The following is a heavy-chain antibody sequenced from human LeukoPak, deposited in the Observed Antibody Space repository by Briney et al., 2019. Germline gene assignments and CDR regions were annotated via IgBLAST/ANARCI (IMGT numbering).Heavy chain of an antibody. CDR1: GDSISSYY. D-gene: IGHD6-19*01. CDR3: AKAKKAVAGFFDF. V-gene: IGHV4-59*01. CDR2: IYYSGST. Sequence: SETLSLTCTVSGDSISSYYWSWLRQPPGKGLEWIGYIYYSGSTNYNPSLKSRVTISVDTSKNQLSLRVNSVTAADTAVYYCAKAKKAVAGFFDFWGHGTLVTVSS. J-gene: IGHJ4*01.